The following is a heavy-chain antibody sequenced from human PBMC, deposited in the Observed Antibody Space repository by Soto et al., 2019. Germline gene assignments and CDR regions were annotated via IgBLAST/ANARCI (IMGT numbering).Heavy chain of an antibody. CDR1: GYTFTSYA. J-gene: IGHJ4*02. D-gene: IGHD1-26*01. CDR2: INAGNGNT. CDR3: ARYLGVGAASDY. V-gene: IGHV1-3*01. Sequence: QVQLVQSGAEVKKPGASVKVSCKASGYTFTSYAMHWVRQAPGQRLEWMGWINAGNGNTKYSQKFQGRVTITRDTDASTAYMKLSSLRSEDTAVYSCARYLGVGAASDYWGQGTLVTVSS.